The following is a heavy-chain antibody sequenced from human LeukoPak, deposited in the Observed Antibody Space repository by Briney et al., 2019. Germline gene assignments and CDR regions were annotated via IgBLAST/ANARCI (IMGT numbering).Heavy chain of an antibody. CDR1: EFTFSTYG. CDR3: STGDYPGAFDI. V-gene: IGHV3-33*01. CDR2: IWYDGINK. Sequence: GGSLRLSCAASEFTFSTYGMHWVRQAPGKGLEWVAVIWYDGINKYYADSVKGRFTISRDNSKNTLYLQMNSLRAEDTAVYYCSTGDYPGAFDIWGQGTMVTVSS. D-gene: IGHD4-17*01. J-gene: IGHJ3*02.